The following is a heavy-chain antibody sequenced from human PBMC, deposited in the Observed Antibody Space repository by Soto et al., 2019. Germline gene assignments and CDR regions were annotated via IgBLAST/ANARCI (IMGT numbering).Heavy chain of an antibody. CDR3: ARRDYGDYRGYRYYYYGMDV. CDR2: IIPIFGTA. CDR1: GGTFSSYA. Sequence: GASVKVSCKASGGTFSSYAISWVRQAPGQGREWMGGIIPIFGTANYAQKFQGRVTITADESTSTAYMELSSLRSEDTAVYYCARRDYGDYRGYRYYYYGMDVWGQGTTVTVSS. D-gene: IGHD4-17*01. J-gene: IGHJ6*02. V-gene: IGHV1-69*13.